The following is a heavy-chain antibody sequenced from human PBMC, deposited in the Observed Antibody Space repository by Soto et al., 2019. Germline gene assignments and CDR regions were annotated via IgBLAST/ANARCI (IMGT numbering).Heavy chain of an antibody. J-gene: IGHJ6*02. Sequence: EVQLVESGGGLVKPGGSLRLSCAASGFNFSSYSMNWVRQAPGKGLVWVSSISRSSSNIYYVDSVKGRFTISRDNAKNSLYLQMTSLRAEDTAVYYCARDLKVAAAGTGYYYYGMDVWGQGTTVTVSS. V-gene: IGHV3-21*01. CDR3: ARDLKVAAAGTGYYYYGMDV. CDR1: GFNFSSYS. CDR2: ISRSSSNI. D-gene: IGHD6-13*01.